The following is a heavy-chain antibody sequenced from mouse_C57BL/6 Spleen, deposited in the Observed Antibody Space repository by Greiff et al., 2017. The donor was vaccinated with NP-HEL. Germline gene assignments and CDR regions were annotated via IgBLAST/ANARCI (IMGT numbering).Heavy chain of an antibody. V-gene: IGHV5-4*01. D-gene: IGHD1-1*01. J-gene: IGHJ4*01. CDR3: AREDYYGSSYGAMDD. Sequence: EVNVVESGGGLVKPGGSLKLSCAASGFTFSSYAMSWVRQTPEKRLEWVATISDGGSYTYYPDNVKGRFTISRDNAKNNLYLQMSHLKSEDTAMYYCAREDYYGSSYGAMDDWGQGTSVTVSS. CDR2: ISDGGSYT. CDR1: GFTFSSYA.